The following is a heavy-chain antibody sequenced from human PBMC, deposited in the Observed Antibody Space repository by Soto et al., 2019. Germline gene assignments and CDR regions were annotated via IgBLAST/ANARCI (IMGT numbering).Heavy chain of an antibody. J-gene: IGHJ6*02. CDR1: GFTFSSYA. Sequence: GGSLRLSCAASGFTFSSYAMSWVRQAPGKGLEWVSAISGSGGSTYYADSVKGRFTISRDNSKNTLYLQMNSLRAEDTAVYYCAGTVAGTNYYYYGMDVWGQGTTVTVSS. D-gene: IGHD6-19*01. CDR2: ISGSGGST. CDR3: AGTVAGTNYYYYGMDV. V-gene: IGHV3-23*01.